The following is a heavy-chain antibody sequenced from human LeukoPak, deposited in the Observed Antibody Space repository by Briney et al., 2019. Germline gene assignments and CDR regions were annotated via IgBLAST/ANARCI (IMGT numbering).Heavy chain of an antibody. CDR2: ISYDGSNK. CDR1: GFTFSSYA. CDR3: ARGVGIAVVPAAMDY. D-gene: IGHD2-2*01. Sequence: PGGSLRLSCAASGFTFSSYAMHWVRQAPGKGLEWVAVISYDGSNKYYADSVKGRFTISRDNSKNTLYLQMNSLRAEDTAVYYCARGVGIAVVPAAMDYWGQGTLVTVSS. J-gene: IGHJ4*02. V-gene: IGHV3-30*04.